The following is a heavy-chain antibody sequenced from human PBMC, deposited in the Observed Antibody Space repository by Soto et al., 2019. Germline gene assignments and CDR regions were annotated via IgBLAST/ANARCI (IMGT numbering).Heavy chain of an antibody. J-gene: IGHJ6*02. CDR3: ARVKWELLYYYGMDV. Sequence: SVKVSCKASGGTFSSYAISWVRQAPGQGLEWMGGIIPIFGTANYAQKFQGRVTITADESTSTAYMELSSLRSEDTAVYYCARVKWELLYYYGMDVWGQGTTVTVSS. CDR2: IIPIFGTA. D-gene: IGHD1-26*01. V-gene: IGHV1-69*13. CDR1: GGTFSSYA.